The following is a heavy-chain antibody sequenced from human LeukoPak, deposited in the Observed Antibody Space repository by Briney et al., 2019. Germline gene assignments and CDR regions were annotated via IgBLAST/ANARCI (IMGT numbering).Heavy chain of an antibody. Sequence: SQTLSLTCVISGDSVSSNSAAWNWIRQSPSRGLEWLGRTYYRSKWYSYSAVSVKTPIIINPATSKNQFSLQLNSVTPEDTAVYYRARGPGALLPSGQGILVTVSS. CDR1: GDSVSSNSAA. V-gene: IGHV6-1*01. CDR3: ARGPGALLP. J-gene: IGHJ5*02. CDR2: TYYRSKWYS. D-gene: IGHD3-10*01.